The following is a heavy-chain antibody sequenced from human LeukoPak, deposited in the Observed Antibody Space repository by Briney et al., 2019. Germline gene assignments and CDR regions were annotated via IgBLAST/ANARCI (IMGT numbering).Heavy chain of an antibody. Sequence: GGSLRLSCAASGFTFSSYAVSWVRQAPGKGLEWISAISGSGGSTYYADSVKGRFTISRDNSKNTLYLQMNSMRAEDTAVYYCAKDHSVAGPPFDYWGQGTLVTVSS. V-gene: IGHV3-23*01. CDR3: AKDHSVAGPPFDY. J-gene: IGHJ4*02. CDR2: ISGSGGST. CDR1: GFTFSSYA. D-gene: IGHD6-19*01.